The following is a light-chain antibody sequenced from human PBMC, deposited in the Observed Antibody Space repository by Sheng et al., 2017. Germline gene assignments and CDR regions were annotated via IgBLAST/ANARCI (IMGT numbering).Light chain of an antibody. V-gene: IGLV1-44*01. CDR3: ASWDGSLNVVV. CDR2: SDN. Sequence: QPVLTQSPSASGTPGQRVTISCSGSSSNIGSNYVYWYQQFPGTAPRLLLYSDNRRPSGVPDRFSGSKSGTSASLAISGLQSEDEADYYCASWDGSLNVVVFGTGTKVTVL. J-gene: IGLJ1*01. CDR1: SSNIGSNY.